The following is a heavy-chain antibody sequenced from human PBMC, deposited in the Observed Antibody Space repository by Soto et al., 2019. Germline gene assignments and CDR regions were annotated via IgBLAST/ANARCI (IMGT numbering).Heavy chain of an antibody. J-gene: IGHJ4*02. D-gene: IGHD6-19*01. V-gene: IGHV1-2*02. CDR3: SRMGLRAERIAVAFDY. Sequence: ASVKVSCKASGYTFTGYYMHWVRQAPGQGLEWMGWINPSSGGTNYAQKFQGRVTMTRDTSISTAYMELSRLRSDDTAVYYCSRMGLRAERIAVAFDYWGQGTLVTVSS. CDR1: GYTFTGYY. CDR2: INPSSGGT.